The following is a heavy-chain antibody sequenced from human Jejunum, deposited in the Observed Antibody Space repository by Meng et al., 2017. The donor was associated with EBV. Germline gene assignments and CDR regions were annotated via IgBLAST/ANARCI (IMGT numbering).Heavy chain of an antibody. CDR3: AREGLVGDLRYFDL. CDR1: AYTVAGYY. Sequence: HVPRVQFGADVQKPVASCQVSFKASAYTVAGYYMHWVRQAPGQGLEWMGRINPNSGGANYAQKFQGRVTMTRDTSISTAYMELSRLRSDDTAVYYCAREGLVGDLRYFDLWGRGTLVTVSS. J-gene: IGHJ2*01. CDR2: INPNSGGA. V-gene: IGHV1-2*06. D-gene: IGHD3-16*01.